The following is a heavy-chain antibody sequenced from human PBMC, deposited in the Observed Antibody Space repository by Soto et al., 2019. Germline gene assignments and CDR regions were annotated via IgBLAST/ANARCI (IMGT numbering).Heavy chain of an antibody. CDR3: AKDIVPIYGGNFDY. D-gene: IGHD4-17*01. V-gene: IGHV3-9*01. CDR2: ISWNSGSI. CDR1: GFTFDDYA. Sequence: PGGSLRLSCAASGFTFDDYAMHWVRQAPGKGLEWVSGISWNSGSIGYADSVKGRFTISRDNAKNSLYLQMNSLRAEDTALYYCAKDIVPIYGGNFDYWGQGTLVTVSS. J-gene: IGHJ4*02.